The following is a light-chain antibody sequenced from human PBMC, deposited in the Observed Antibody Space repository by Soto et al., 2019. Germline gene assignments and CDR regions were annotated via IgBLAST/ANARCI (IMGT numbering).Light chain of an antibody. V-gene: IGLV1-40*01. CDR1: SSNIGAGYD. CDR2: GNS. J-gene: IGLJ3*02. CDR3: QSYDSSLSGSV. Sequence: QSALTQPPSVSGAPGQRVTISCTGISSNIGAGYDVHWYQQLPGTAPKLLIYGNSNRPSGVPDRFSGSKSGTSASLAITGLQAEDEADYYCQSYDSSLSGSVFGGGTKVTVL.